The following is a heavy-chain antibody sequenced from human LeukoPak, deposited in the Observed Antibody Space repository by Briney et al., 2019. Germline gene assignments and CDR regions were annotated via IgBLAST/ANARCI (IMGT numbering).Heavy chain of an antibody. J-gene: IGHJ4*02. CDR1: GGSISSCRYY. CDR3: ASCHEMATIRATFDY. D-gene: IGHD5-24*01. Sequence: PSETLSLTCTVSGGSISSCRYYWPWLPPPPGKGLEWIGTIYYSGTTYYNPFLKRRVTICGNTSKNQFPLTLSSVPAAAPAVYCGASCHEMATIRATFDYWGQGALVSVSS. V-gene: IGHV4-39*01. CDR2: IYYSGTT.